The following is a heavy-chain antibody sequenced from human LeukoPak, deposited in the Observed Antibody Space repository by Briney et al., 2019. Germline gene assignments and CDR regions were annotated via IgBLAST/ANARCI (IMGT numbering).Heavy chain of an antibody. CDR3: ARDFTPFIRTYYFDY. Sequence: GGSLRLSCVVSGLRFRNYGMHWVRQAPGKGLEWVAVISYDGSNKYYADSVKGRFTISRDNSKNTLYLQMNSLRAEDTAVYYCARDFTPFIRTYYFDYWGQGTLVTVSS. V-gene: IGHV3-30*19. D-gene: IGHD3-10*01. CDR1: GLRFRNYG. CDR2: ISYDGSNK. J-gene: IGHJ4*02.